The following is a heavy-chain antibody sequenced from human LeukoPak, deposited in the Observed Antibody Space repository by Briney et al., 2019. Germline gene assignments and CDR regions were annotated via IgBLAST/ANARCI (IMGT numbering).Heavy chain of an antibody. J-gene: IGHJ4*02. Sequence: SETLSLTCTVSGVPLVSYYWTWIRQPPGKGLEWSGYIYSTGGTNYSPSFKSRVTISVDTSKNQFSLRLTSVTAADTAVYYCARIAVSSGWGYFDYWGQGTLVTASS. V-gene: IGHV4-59*01. CDR3: ARIAVSSGWGYFDY. CDR1: GVPLVSYY. D-gene: IGHD6-19*01. CDR2: IYSTGGT.